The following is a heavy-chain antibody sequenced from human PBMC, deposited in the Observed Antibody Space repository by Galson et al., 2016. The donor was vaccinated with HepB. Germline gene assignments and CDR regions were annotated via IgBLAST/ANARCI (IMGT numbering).Heavy chain of an antibody. Sequence: SVKVSCKASGYTFTSYDIHWVRQAPGQGLEWMGWKNPNSGYTGYAQKFQGRVTMTRNTSISTVFMELSSLRSEDTAVYYCARNTPGHDAFDIWGQGTMATVSS. CDR2: KNPNSGYT. CDR3: ARNTPGHDAFDI. J-gene: IGHJ3*02. D-gene: IGHD1-1*01. CDR1: GYTFTSYD. V-gene: IGHV1-8*01.